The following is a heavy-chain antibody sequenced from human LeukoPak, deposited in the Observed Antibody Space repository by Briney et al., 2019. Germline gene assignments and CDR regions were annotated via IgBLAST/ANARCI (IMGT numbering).Heavy chain of an antibody. CDR2: ISYDGSNK. D-gene: IGHD3-22*01. V-gene: IGHV3-30*04. Sequence: PGGSLRLSCAASGFTFSSYAMHWDRQAPGKGLEWVAVISYDGSNKYYADSVKGRFTISRDNSKNTLYLQMNSLRAEDTAVYYCARDYSSGYFGGAFDIWGQGTMVTVSS. CDR3: ARDYSSGYFGGAFDI. J-gene: IGHJ3*02. CDR1: GFTFSSYA.